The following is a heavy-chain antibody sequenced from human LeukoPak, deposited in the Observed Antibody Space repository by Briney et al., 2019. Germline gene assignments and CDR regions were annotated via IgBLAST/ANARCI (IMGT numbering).Heavy chain of an antibody. CDR1: GASISSSNW. CDR3: ARGDSAWLEYYFDY. D-gene: IGHD6-19*01. Sequence: PSGTLSLTCAVSGASISSSNWWSWVRQPPGKGLEWIGEIYHSGNTHYNPSLKSRVTISLDKSKSQFSLKLISVTAADTAVYYCARGDSAWLEYYFDYWSQGTLVTVSS. V-gene: IGHV4-4*02. J-gene: IGHJ4*02. CDR2: IYHSGNT.